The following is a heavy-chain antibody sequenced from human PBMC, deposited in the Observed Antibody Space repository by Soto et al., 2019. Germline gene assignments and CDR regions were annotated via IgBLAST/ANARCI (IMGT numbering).Heavy chain of an antibody. CDR2: ISSTSSFR. CDR3: ARGVDNNTISREVLEYSDF. Sequence: LRRSWETSGFTFKNYAFVWVRQATGKGLEWVSFISSTSSFRYFSDSVKGRFSMSRENSRSTVYLHMSGLSAGDSGMYYCARGVDNNTISREVLEYSDFWCQGPLVTVSS. V-gene: IGHV3-21*06. CDR1: GFTFKNYA. J-gene: IGHJ4*02. D-gene: IGHD3-3*01.